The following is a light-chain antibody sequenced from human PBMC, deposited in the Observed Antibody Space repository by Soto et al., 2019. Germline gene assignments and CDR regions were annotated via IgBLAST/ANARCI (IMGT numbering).Light chain of an antibody. J-gene: IGLJ2*01. CDR2: GNI. V-gene: IGLV1-40*01. CDR3: QSYDSSLTGV. CDR1: SSNIGAGYD. Sequence: QSVLTQPPSVSGAPGQRVTISCTGSSSNIGAGYDVHWYQQVPGTAPKLLIYGNINRPSGVPDRFSGSKSGTSASLAITGLQADDEADYYCQSYDSSLTGVFGGGTKLTVL.